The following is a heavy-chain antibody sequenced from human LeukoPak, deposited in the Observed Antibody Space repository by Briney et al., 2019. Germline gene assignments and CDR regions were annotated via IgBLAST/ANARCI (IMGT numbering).Heavy chain of an antibody. CDR1: GGSFSGYY. D-gene: IGHD3-16*01. J-gene: IGHJ6*02. CDR2: INHSGST. V-gene: IGHV4-34*01. Sequence: PSETLSLTCAVYGGSFSGYYWSWIRQPPGKGLEWIGEINHSGSTNYNPSLKSRVTISVDTSKNQFSLKLSSVTAADTAVYYCARLRLRLGGQVRYYYYYGMDVWGQGTTVTVSS. CDR3: ARLRLRLGGQVRYYYYYGMDV.